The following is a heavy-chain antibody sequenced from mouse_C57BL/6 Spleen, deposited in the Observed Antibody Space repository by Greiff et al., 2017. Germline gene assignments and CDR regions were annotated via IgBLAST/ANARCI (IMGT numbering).Heavy chain of an antibody. CDR3: SSGGPLDY. CDR2: IVPANGST. Sequence: VQLQQSVAELVRPGASVKLSCTASGFTIKNSYMHWVKQRPEQGLEWIGRIVPANGSTKYAPKFKGKATITADTSSNTAYLQLSSLTSEDSAICYCSSGGPLDYWGQGTTLTVSS. CDR1: GFTIKNSY. V-gene: IGHV14-3*01. J-gene: IGHJ2*01. D-gene: IGHD1-1*02.